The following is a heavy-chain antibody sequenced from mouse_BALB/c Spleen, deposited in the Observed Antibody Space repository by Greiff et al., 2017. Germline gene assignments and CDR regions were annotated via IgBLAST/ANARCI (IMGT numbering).Heavy chain of an antibody. CDR1: GYSITSDYA. Sequence: VQRVESGPGLVKPSQSLSLTCTVTGYSITSDYAWNWIRQFPGNKLEWMGYISYSGSTSYNPSLKSRISITRDTSKNQFFLQLNSVTTEDTATYYCARYSLYDYDFLYAMDYWGQGTSVTVSS. V-gene: IGHV3-2*02. D-gene: IGHD2-4*01. CDR2: ISYSGST. CDR3: ARYSLYDYDFLYAMDY. J-gene: IGHJ4*01.